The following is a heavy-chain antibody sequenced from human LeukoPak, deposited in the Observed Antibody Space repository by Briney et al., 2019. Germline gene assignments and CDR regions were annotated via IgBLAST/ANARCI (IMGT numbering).Heavy chain of an antibody. V-gene: IGHV3-7*01. CDR2: IKEDGSEK. Sequence: GGSLRLSCAASGFTFSSYWMSWVRQAPGKGLECVATIKEDGSEKYYVDSVKGRFSISRDNAKNSLYLQMNSLRAEDTAVYYCARDWLAGNPYHAFDLWGKGTMVTVSS. J-gene: IGHJ3*01. CDR3: ARDWLAGNPYHAFDL. D-gene: IGHD3-22*01. CDR1: GFTFSSYW.